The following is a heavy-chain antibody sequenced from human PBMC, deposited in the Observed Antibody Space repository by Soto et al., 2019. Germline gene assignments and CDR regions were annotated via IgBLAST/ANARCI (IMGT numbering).Heavy chain of an antibody. CDR1: GYTFTGYY. V-gene: IGHV1-2*04. CDR2: INPNSGGT. Sequence: ASVKVSCKASGYTFTGYYMHWVRQAPGQGLEWMGWINPNSGGTNYAQKFQGWVTMTRDTSISTAYMELSRLRSDDTAVYYCARNAHEAYYYGMDVWGQGTTVTVSS. CDR3: ARNAHEAYYYGMDV. J-gene: IGHJ6*02.